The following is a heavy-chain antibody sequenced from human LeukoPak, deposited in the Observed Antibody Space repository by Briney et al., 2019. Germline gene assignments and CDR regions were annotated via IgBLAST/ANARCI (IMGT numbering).Heavy chain of an antibody. CDR3: ARDGGDYDILTGYYDY. CDR1: GYTFTSYY. CDR2: ISPSGGST. V-gene: IGHV1-46*01. Sequence: ASVKVSCKASGYTFTSYYMHWVRQAPGQGLEWMGIISPSGGSTSYAQKFQGRVTMTRDTSTSTVYMELSSLRSEDTAVYYCARDGGDYDILTGYYDYWGQGTLVTVSS. D-gene: IGHD3-9*01. J-gene: IGHJ4*02.